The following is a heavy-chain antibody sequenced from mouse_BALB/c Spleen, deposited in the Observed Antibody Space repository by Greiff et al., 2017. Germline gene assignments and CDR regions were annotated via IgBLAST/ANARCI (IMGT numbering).Heavy chain of an antibody. CDR3: ARHDTD. Sequence: EVQLVESGGDLVKPGGSLKLSCAASGFTFSSYGMSWVRQTPDKRLEWVATISSGGSYTYYPDSVKGRFTISRDNAKNTLYLQMSSLKSEDTAMYYCARHDTDWGQGTLVTVSA. V-gene: IGHV5-6*01. J-gene: IGHJ3*01. CDR1: GFTFSSYG. D-gene: IGHD1-1*01. CDR2: ISSGGSYT.